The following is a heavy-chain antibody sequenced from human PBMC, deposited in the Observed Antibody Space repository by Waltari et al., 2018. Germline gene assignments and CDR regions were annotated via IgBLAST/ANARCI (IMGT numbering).Heavy chain of an antibody. V-gene: IGHV1-8*02. CDR2: LNPKLAMR. D-gene: IGHD3-22*01. CDR3: ARDYDTSTLYVENAFDV. J-gene: IGHJ3*01. CDR1: GYTFINYD. Sequence: QVQLVQSGAEVKKPGASVRVSCKASGYTFINYDINGVRQAPGQGLEGMGWLNPKLAMRGYAQKFQGRVSMTSDASSRTAYMELSGLTPDDTAVYYCARDYDTSTLYVENAFDVWGQGTVVTVSS.